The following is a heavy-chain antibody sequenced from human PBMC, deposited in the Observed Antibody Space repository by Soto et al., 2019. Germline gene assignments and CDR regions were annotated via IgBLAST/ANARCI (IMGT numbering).Heavy chain of an antibody. CDR3: ARTYYYDSSGLLFDY. J-gene: IGHJ4*02. CDR1: GGSISSYY. CDR2: IYYSGST. D-gene: IGHD3-22*01. V-gene: IGHV4-59*01. Sequence: SETLSLTCTVSGGSISSYYWSWIRQPPGKGLEWIGYIYYSGSTNYNPSLKSRVTISVDTSKNQFSLKLSSVTAADTAVYYCARTYYYDSSGLLFDYWGQGTLVTVSS.